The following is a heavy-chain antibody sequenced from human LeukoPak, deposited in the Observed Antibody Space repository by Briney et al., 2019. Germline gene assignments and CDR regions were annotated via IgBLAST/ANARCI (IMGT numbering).Heavy chain of an antibody. V-gene: IGHV4-39*07. CDR1: GGSISSSSYY. D-gene: IGHD3-22*01. Sequence: PSETLSLTCTVSGGSISSSSYYWGWIRQPPGKGLEWIGSVYYSGSTYYNPSLKSRVTISVDTPKNHFSLKLSSVTASDTAVYYCARGQWLPVFDFWGQGTLVTVSS. J-gene: IGHJ4*02. CDR2: VYYSGST. CDR3: ARGQWLPVFDF.